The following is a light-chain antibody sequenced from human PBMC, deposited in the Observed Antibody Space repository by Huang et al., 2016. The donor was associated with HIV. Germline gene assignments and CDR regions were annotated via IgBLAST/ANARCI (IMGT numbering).Light chain of an antibody. CDR2: LGS. Sequence: DIVMVQSPASLSVTPGEAASITCRSSQSLLHSNGHNYLDWYVQKPRQSPQLLIYLGSTRASVVPDRVSGSGSGTDFTLRINRVEAGDVGVYYCMQGLQTWTFGQGTKVEI. CDR1: QSLLHSNGHNY. CDR3: MQGLQTWT. V-gene: IGKV2-28*01. J-gene: IGKJ1*01.